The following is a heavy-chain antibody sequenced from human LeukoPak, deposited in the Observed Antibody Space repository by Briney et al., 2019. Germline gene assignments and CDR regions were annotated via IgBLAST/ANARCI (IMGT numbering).Heavy chain of an antibody. CDR3: ARDLNWPGP. V-gene: IGHV3-21*01. Sequence: GGSLRLSCAASEFTFSTYSMNWVRQAPGKGLEWVSSISSGSTYIYYADSVKGRFTISRDNAKNTLYLQMSSLRAEDTAVYYCARDLNWPGPWGQGSLVTVSS. J-gene: IGHJ5*02. D-gene: IGHD1-20*01. CDR2: ISSGSTYI. CDR1: EFTFSTYS.